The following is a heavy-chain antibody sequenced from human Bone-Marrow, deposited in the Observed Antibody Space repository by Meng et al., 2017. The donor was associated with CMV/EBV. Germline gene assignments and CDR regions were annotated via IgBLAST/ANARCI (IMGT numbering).Heavy chain of an antibody. CDR3: ARDLGGSYPN. D-gene: IGHD1-26*01. CDR2: IYYSGST. J-gene: IGHJ4*02. CDR1: GGSISSYY. V-gene: IGHV4-59*01. Sequence: SETLSLTCAVYGGSISSYYWSWIRQPPGKGLEWIGYIYYSGSTNYNPSLKSRVTISVDTSKNQFSLKLSSVTAADTAVYYCARDLGGSYPNWGQGTLVTVSS.